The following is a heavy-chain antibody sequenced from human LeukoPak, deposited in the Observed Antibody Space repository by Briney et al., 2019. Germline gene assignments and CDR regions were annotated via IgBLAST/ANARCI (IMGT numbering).Heavy chain of an antibody. Sequence: GASVKVSCKASGYTFTSYDINWVRQATGQGLERMGWMNPNSGNTGYAQKFQGRVTMTRNTSISTAYMELSSLRSEDTAVYYCARVHSRGIQPVGYWGQGTLVTVSS. CDR1: GYTFTSYD. V-gene: IGHV1-8*01. D-gene: IGHD5-18*01. CDR2: MNPNSGNT. J-gene: IGHJ4*02. CDR3: ARVHSRGIQPVGY.